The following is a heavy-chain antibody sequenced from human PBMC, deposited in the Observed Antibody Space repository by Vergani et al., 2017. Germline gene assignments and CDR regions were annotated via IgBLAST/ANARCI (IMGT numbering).Heavy chain of an antibody. CDR1: GYTFTGYY. CDR2: INPNSGGT. Sequence: QVQLVQSGAEVKKPGASVKVSCKASGYTFTGYYMPWVRQAPGQGLEWMGWINPNSGGTNYAQKFQGRVTMTRDTSISTAYMELSRLRSEDTAVYYCARLIAVAGDVRGYFDYWGQGTLVTVSS. V-gene: IGHV1-2*02. CDR3: ARLIAVAGDVRGYFDY. J-gene: IGHJ4*02. D-gene: IGHD6-19*01.